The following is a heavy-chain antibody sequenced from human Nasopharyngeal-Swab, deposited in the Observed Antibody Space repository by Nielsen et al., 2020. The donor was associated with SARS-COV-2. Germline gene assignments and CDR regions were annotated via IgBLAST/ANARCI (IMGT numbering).Heavy chain of an antibody. CDR2: INPSGGSA. J-gene: IGHJ4*02. Sequence: WVRRAPGQGLEWMGIINPSGGSATYAQRFQGKVTMTRDTSTSTVFMELSSLKSEDTAVYYCARDRYGSGSFLGYWGQGTLVTVSS. V-gene: IGHV1-46*01. D-gene: IGHD3-10*01. CDR3: ARDRYGSGSFLGY.